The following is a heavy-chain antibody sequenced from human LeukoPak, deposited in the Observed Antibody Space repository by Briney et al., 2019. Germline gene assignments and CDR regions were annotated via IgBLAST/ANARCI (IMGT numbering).Heavy chain of an antibody. CDR1: GFTVSSNY. J-gene: IGHJ6*03. CDR2: IYSGGST. Sequence: GGSLRLSCAASGFTVSSNYMSWVRQAPGKGLEWVSVIYSGGSTYYADSVKGRFTISRDNSKNTLYLQMNSLRAEDTTVYYCASPRVVVGYYMDVWDKGTTVTVSS. V-gene: IGHV3-66*02. CDR3: ASPRVVVGYYMDV. D-gene: IGHD2-15*01.